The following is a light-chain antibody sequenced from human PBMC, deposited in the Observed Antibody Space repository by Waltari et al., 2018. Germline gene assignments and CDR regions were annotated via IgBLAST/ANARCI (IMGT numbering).Light chain of an antibody. J-gene: IGKJ3*01. CDR1: QGIGDY. CDR3: QKYNNVPFT. Sequence: DIQMTQSPSSLSASVGDRVTISCRASQGIGDYLVWYQQKPGRVPKVLIYAASILQSGVPSRFSGSGSGTDFTLTISSLQPEDVATYYCQKYNNVPFTFGPGTKVDIK. V-gene: IGKV1-27*01. CDR2: AAS.